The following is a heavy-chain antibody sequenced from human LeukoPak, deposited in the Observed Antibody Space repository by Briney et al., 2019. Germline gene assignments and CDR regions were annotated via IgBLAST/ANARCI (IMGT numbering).Heavy chain of an antibody. Sequence: GGSLRLSCAASGFTFSSYWMHWVRQAPGKGLVWVSRINSDGSSTSYADSVKGRFTISRDNAKNTLYLQMNSLRAEDTVVYYCARVGNRSIAVAGRPGPFDYWGQGTLVTVSS. CDR1: GFTFSSYW. V-gene: IGHV3-74*01. CDR2: INSDGSST. D-gene: IGHD6-19*01. J-gene: IGHJ4*02. CDR3: ARVGNRSIAVAGRPGPFDY.